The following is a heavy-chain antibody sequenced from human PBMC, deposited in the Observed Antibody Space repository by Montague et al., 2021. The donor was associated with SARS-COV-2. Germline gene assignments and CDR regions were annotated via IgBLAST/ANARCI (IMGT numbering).Heavy chain of an antibody. D-gene: IGHD3-3*01. CDR3: ARSGVGIFDFSYFDS. CDR1: GGSIDSFY. V-gene: IGHV4-59*01. CDR2: IFHSGRT. J-gene: IGHJ4*02. Sequence: SETLSLTCTVSGGSIDSFYWSWIRRPPGKGLEWIGCIFHSGRTYYNPSLKSRVSMSVDTSKNQVSLRLSSLTAADTAVYYCARSGVGIFDFSYFDSWGQGSLVIVSS.